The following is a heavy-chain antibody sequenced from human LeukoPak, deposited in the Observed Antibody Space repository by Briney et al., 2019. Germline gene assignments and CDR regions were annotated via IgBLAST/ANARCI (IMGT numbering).Heavy chain of an antibody. Sequence: ASVKVSCKASGYTFTSYYMHWVRQAPGQGLEWMGIINPSGGSTSYAQKFQGRVTMTRDTSTSTAYMELSSLRSEDTAVYYCARETRSGSYWKAWRFDIWGQGTMVTASS. J-gene: IGHJ3*02. D-gene: IGHD1-26*01. CDR2: INPSGGST. CDR1: GYTFTSYY. CDR3: ARETRSGSYWKAWRFDI. V-gene: IGHV1-46*01.